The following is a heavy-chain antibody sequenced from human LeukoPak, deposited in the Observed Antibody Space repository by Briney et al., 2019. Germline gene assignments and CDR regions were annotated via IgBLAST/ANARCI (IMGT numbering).Heavy chain of an antibody. Sequence: PGRSLRLSCAASGFTFTTYPMHWVRQSPGKGLEWVAVDGSGKYYTDSVKGRFTISRDNSRNTLYLQMNSLRAEATAVYYCAREWADSYSSGSHYCFDYWGQGTLVTVSS. CDR1: GFTFTTYP. CDR2: DGSGK. D-gene: IGHD3-10*01. CDR3: AREWADSYSSGSHYCFDY. J-gene: IGHJ4*02. V-gene: IGHV3-30*04.